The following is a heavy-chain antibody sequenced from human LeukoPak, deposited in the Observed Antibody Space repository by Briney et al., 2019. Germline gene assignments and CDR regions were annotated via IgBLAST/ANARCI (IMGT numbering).Heavy chain of an antibody. CDR1: GFTFSSYS. CDR2: ISSSSSYI. V-gene: IGHV3-21*01. D-gene: IGHD3-10*01. CDR3: ASPITMVRGVIIDAFDI. J-gene: IGHJ3*02. Sequence: GGSLRLSCAASGFTFSSYSMNWVRQAPGKGLEWVSSISSSSSYIYYADSVKGRFTISRDNAKNSLYLQMNSLRAEDTAVYYCASPITMVRGVIIDAFDIWGQGTMVTVSS.